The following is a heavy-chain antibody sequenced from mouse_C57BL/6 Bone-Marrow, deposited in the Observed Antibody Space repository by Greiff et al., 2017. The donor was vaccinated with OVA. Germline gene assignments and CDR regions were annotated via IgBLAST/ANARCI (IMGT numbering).Heavy chain of an antibody. J-gene: IGHJ3*01. CDR2: ITHSGET. CDR1: GFPNTSGYY. CDR3: AGELAWFAY. V-gene: IGHV12-3*01. D-gene: IGHD4-1*01. Sequence: ESGPGLVKPSQSLFLTCSITGFPNTSGYYWIWIRQSPGKPLEWMGYITHSGETFYNPSLQSPISITRETSKNQFFLQLNSVTTEDTAMYYCAGELAWFAYWGQGTLVTVSA.